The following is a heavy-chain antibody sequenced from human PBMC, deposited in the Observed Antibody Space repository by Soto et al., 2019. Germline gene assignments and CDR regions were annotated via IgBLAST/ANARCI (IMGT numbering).Heavy chain of an antibody. CDR1: GGSISSYY. V-gene: IGHV4-59*01. Sequence: SETLSLTCTVSGGSISSYYWSWIRQPPGKGLEWIGYIYYSGSTNYNPSLKSRVTISVDTSKNQFSLKLGSVTAADTAVYYCARGHYSSSSDPTHFDYWGQGTLVTVSS. D-gene: IGHD6-6*01. CDR2: IYYSGST. CDR3: ARGHYSSSSDPTHFDY. J-gene: IGHJ4*02.